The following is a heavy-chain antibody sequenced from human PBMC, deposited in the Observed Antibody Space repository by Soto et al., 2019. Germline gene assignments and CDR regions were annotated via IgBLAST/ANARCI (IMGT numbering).Heavy chain of an antibody. CDR2: IYWDDDK. Sequence: QLTLKESGPTLVKPTQTLTLTCTISGFSLITSGVGVGWIRQPPGKALEWLALIYWDDDKRYSPSLKSRLTITKDPSKNQVVLTMTNMDPVDTATYYCAHIVTGCFTWGRGALVTVSS. V-gene: IGHV2-5*02. CDR3: AHIVTGCFT. D-gene: IGHD3-16*01. J-gene: IGHJ5*02. CDR1: GFSLITSGVG.